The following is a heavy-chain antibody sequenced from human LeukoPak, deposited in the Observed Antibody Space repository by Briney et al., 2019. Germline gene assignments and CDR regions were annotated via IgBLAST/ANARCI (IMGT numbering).Heavy chain of an antibody. CDR2: ISSDGGTI. J-gene: IGHJ6*02. D-gene: IGHD6-19*01. Sequence: PGGSLRLSYAASGFTFSRKTMNWVRQAPGKGLEWVSYISSDGGTIYYADSVRGRFTISRDNAKNSLYLQMNSLSDEDTAVYYCARDNGMTSGWYAGRIDYYYGMDVWGQGTTVTVSS. V-gene: IGHV3-48*02. CDR1: GFTFSRKT. CDR3: ARDNGMTSGWYAGRIDYYYGMDV.